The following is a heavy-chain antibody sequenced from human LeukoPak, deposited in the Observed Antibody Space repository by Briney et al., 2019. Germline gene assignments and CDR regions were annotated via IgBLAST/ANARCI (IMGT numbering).Heavy chain of an antibody. J-gene: IGHJ4*02. CDR3: ARHESSPYYFDY. Sequence: SETLSLTCTVSGDSFNNYYWHWIRQPPGKSLDWIGYIYFTGSTNYNPSLESRVTMSVDTSKNQFSLKLSSVTAADTAVYYCARHESSPYYFDYWGQGTLVTVSS. D-gene: IGHD6-13*01. CDR2: IYFTGST. V-gene: IGHV4-59*08. CDR1: GDSFNNYY.